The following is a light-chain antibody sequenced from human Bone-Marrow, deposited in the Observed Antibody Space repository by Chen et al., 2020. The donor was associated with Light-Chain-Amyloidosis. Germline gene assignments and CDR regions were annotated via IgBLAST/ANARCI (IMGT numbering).Light chain of an antibody. J-gene: IGKJ4*01. CDR2: GSS. Sequence: EIVLTPSPGTLSWSPGEAANLSCRASQTISSNYLTWYQQKFGQAPRLLIYGSSSRATGIPDRFTGSGSGTDFTLTINRLEPEDFAMYYCQQYGTSPLTFGGGTKVEIK. CDR1: QTISSNY. CDR3: QQYGTSPLT. V-gene: IGKV3-20*01.